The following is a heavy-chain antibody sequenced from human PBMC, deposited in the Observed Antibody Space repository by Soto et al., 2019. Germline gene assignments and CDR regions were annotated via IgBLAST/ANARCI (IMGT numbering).Heavy chain of an antibody. D-gene: IGHD1-1*01. J-gene: IGHJ4*02. V-gene: IGHV1-69*01. Sequence: QVQLVQSGAEVKKPGSSVRVSCKASGDSFSKYTVNWVLQAPRQGLEWMGGIIPRFGTTNYAPTLQGRVTITADQSMNTVFLELSSLRSEDTALYYCARGRGLYNSGRSQLDSWGQGTLVTVSS. CDR1: GDSFSKYT. CDR2: IIPRFGTT. CDR3: ARGRGLYNSGRSQLDS.